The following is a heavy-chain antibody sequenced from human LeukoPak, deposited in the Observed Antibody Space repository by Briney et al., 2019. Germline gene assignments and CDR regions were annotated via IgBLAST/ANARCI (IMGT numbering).Heavy chain of an antibody. CDR2: ISYDGINK. V-gene: IGHV3-30-3*01. CDR1: GFTFSSYA. D-gene: IGHD2-21*02. CDR3: ARAFCGGDCYSEFDS. J-gene: IGHJ5*01. Sequence: PGRSLRLSCAASGFTFSSYAMHWVRLAPGKGLEWVAVISYDGINKYYADSMEGRFTISRDISGNTLYLQMNSLRPEDTAVYYCARAFCGGDCYSEFDSWGQGTLVTVSS.